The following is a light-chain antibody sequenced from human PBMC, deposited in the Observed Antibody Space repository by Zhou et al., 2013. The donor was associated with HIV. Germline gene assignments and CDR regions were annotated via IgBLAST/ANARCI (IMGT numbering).Light chain of an antibody. Sequence: DVVMTQTPLSLPVTPGEPASISCRSSQSLLDSDDGNTYLDWYLQKPGQSPQLLIHLGSYRASGVPDRFSGSGSGTDFTLKISRVEAEDVGVYYCMQGTHWPPEIGGGTKVEIK. CDR1: QSLLDSDDGNTY. J-gene: IGKJ4*01. CDR3: MQGTHWPPE. V-gene: IGKV2-40*01. CDR2: LGS.